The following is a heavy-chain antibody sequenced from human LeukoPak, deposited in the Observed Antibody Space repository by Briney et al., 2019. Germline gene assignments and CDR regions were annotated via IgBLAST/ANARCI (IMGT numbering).Heavy chain of an antibody. CDR3: AINTSGCYPGDFDY. CDR2: INHSGST. Sequence: SETLSLTCAVYGVSFSGYYWSWIRQPPGKGLEWIGEINHSGSTNYNPSLKSRVTISVDTSKNQFSLKLSSVTAADTAVYYCAINTSGCYPGDFDYWGQGTLVTVSS. CDR1: GVSFSGYY. J-gene: IGHJ4*02. D-gene: IGHD3-22*01. V-gene: IGHV4-34*01.